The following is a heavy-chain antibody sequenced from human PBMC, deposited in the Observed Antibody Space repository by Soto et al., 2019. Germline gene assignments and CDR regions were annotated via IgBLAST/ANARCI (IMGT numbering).Heavy chain of an antibody. Sequence: PSETLSLTCTVSGGSLSSSSYYWGWIRQPPGKGLEWIGSIYHSGSTYYNPSLKSRVTISVTTSKNQFSLTLSSVPAADTAVYYCARRQDYYDSSGYYNDAFDIWGQGTMVTVSS. D-gene: IGHD3-22*01. V-gene: IGHV4-39*01. J-gene: IGHJ3*02. CDR3: ARRQDYYDSSGYYNDAFDI. CDR2: IYHSGST. CDR1: GGSLSSSSYY.